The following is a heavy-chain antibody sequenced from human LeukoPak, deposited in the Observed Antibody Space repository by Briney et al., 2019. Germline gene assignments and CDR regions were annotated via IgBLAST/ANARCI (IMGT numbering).Heavy chain of an antibody. D-gene: IGHD6-6*01. CDR2: IYYSGST. V-gene: IGHV4-59*01. CDR3: ATLVQYNWFDP. Sequence: SETLSLTCTVSGGTISSYYWSWIRQPPGKGVEWIGYIYYSGSTNYNPSLKSRVTISVDTSKNQFSLKLSSVTAADTAVYYCATLVQYNWFDPWGQGTLVTVSS. J-gene: IGHJ5*02. CDR1: GGTISSYY.